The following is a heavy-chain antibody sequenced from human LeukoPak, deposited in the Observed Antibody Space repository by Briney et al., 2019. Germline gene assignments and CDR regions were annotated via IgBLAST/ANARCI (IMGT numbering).Heavy chain of an antibody. J-gene: IGHJ3*02. Sequence: GGSLRLSCAASGFTFSTYGMHWVRQAPGKGLEWVSSISSSSSYIYYADSVKGRFTISRDNAKNSLYLQMNSLRAEDTAVYYCARDGDCSSTTCYTHDAFDIWGRGTMVTVSS. CDR2: ISSSSSYI. D-gene: IGHD2-2*02. CDR3: ARDGDCSSTTCYTHDAFDI. CDR1: GFTFSTYG. V-gene: IGHV3-21*06.